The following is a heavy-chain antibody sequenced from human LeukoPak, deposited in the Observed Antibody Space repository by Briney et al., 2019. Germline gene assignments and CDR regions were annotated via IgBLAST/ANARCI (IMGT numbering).Heavy chain of an antibody. CDR3: AKCLRYDFWSGTGFDY. V-gene: IGHV3-23*01. J-gene: IGHJ4*02. Sequence: PGGSLRLSCAASGFTFSSYAMSWVRQAPGKGLEWVSAISGSGGSTYYAGSVKGRFTISRDNSKNTLYLQMNSLRAEDTAVYYCAKCLRYDFWSGTGFDYWGQGTLVTVSS. CDR1: GFTFSSYA. D-gene: IGHD3-3*01. CDR2: ISGSGGST.